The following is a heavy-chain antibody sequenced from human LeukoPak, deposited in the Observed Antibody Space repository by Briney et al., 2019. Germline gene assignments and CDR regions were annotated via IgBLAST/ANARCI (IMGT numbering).Heavy chain of an antibody. CDR2: KKQKRTEK. CDR3: ASHQGGSGLLRPFGF. D-gene: IGHD3-10*01. V-gene: IGHV3-7*03. Sequence: KGWNRQATGNRLKWMANKKQKRTEKYYVDSVKGRFNISRENAKNSLFLQMISLRAEDTAIYYCASHQGGSGLLRPFGFWGQGTLVTVSS. J-gene: IGHJ4*02.